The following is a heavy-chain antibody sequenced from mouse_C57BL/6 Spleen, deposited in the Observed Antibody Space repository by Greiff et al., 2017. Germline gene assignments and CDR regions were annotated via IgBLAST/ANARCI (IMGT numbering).Heavy chain of an antibody. D-gene: IGHD2-3*01. CDR3: ARSGYYSWFAY. CDR1: GYTFTSYW. J-gene: IGHJ3*01. V-gene: IGHV1-72*01. CDR2: SDPNSGGT. Sequence: QVQLKQPGAELVKPGASVKLSCKASGYTFTSYWMHWVKQRPGRGLEWIGRSDPNSGGTKYNEKFKSKATLTVDKPSSTAYMQLSSLTSEDSAVYYCARSGYYSWFAYWGQGTLVTVSA.